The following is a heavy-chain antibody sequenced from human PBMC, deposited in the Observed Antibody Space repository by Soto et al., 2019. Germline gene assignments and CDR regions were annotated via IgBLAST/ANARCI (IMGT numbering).Heavy chain of an antibody. V-gene: IGHV3-48*02. J-gene: IGHJ4*02. CDR2: ISSRSSTI. D-gene: IGHD5-12*01. CDR1: GFTFSSYA. CDR3: ARDVLEYSGYGGFDS. Sequence: GGSLRLSCAASGFTFSSYAMHWVRQAPGKGLEWVSYISSRSSTIYYADSVKGRFTISRDNAKNSLYLQMNSLRDGDTAVYYCARDVLEYSGYGGFDSWGQGTLVTVSS.